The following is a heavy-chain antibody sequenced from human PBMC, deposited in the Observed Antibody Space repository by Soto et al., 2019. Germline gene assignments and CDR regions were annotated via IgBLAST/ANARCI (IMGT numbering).Heavy chain of an antibody. CDR1: GFTFSSYC. Sequence: PGGSLRLSCAASGFTFSSYCMHWVRQAPGKGLEWVAVISYDGRNKYYADSVKGRFTISRDNSKNTLYLQMNSLRAEDTAVYYCAKDPWGFGELDYWGQGTLVTVSS. J-gene: IGHJ4*02. V-gene: IGHV3-30*18. CDR3: AKDPWGFGELDY. D-gene: IGHD3-10*01. CDR2: ISYDGRNK.